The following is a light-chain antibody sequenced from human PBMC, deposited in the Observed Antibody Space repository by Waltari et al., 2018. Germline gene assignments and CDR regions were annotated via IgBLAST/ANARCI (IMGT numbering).Light chain of an antibody. CDR3: AAWDDSLSVWV. V-gene: IGLV1-47*01. CDR1: RSHIGNHY. J-gene: IGLJ3*02. Sequence: QSVLTQPPSASGTPGQRVTLSCSAARSHIGNHYVFWYQQFPATAPKLLIHRIYQRPSGVPDRFSGSKSGTSASLAISGLRSEDEADYYCAAWDDSLSVWVFGGGTKLTVL. CDR2: RIY.